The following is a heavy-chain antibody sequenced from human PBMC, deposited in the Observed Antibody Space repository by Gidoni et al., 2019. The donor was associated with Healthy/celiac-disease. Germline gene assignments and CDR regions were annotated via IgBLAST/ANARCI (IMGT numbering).Heavy chain of an antibody. CDR3: ARLQWWAFDI. Sequence: QVQLVESGGGGVQPGRSLRLSCADSGFTFSSYAMHWVRQAPGKGLEWVAVISYDGSNKYYADSVKGRFTISRDNSKNTLYLQMNSLRAEDTAVYYCARLQWWAFDIWGQGTMVTVSS. CDR1: GFTFSSYA. CDR2: ISYDGSNK. J-gene: IGHJ3*02. V-gene: IGHV3-30-3*01. D-gene: IGHD2-15*01.